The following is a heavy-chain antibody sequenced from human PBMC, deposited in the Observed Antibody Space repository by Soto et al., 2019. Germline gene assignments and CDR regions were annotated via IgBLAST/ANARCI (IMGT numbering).Heavy chain of an antibody. J-gene: IGHJ6*02. CDR1: GGSISSGGYY. D-gene: IGHD6-6*01. V-gene: IGHV4-31*03. CDR2: IYYSGST. CDR3: ARDKRRYSSSSWGDYYYYGMDV. Sequence: SETLSLTCTVSGGSISSGGYYWSWIRQHPGKGLEWIGYIYYSGSTYYNPSLKSRVTISVDASKNQFSLKLSSVTAADTAVYYCARDKRRYSSSSWGDYYYYGMDVWGQGTTVTSP.